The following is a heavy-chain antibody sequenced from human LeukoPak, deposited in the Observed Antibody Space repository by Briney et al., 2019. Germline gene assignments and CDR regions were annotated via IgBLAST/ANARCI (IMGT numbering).Heavy chain of an antibody. CDR1: GLTFRSYW. D-gene: IGHD5-24*01. CDR2: INQGGSEK. V-gene: IGHV3-7*01. Sequence: GGSLRLSCAVSGLTFRSYWMSWVRQAQGKGLEWVANINQGGSEKYFVDSVRGRFTVSRDNAKNLLHLQMDTLRADDTAVYYCARERDGRFFDYWGQGTLVTVSS. CDR3: ARERDGRFFDY. J-gene: IGHJ4*02.